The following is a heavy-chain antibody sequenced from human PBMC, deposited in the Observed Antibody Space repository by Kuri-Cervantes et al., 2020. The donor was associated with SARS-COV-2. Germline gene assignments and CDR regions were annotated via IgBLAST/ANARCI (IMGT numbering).Heavy chain of an antibody. J-gene: IGHJ4*02. CDR1: GFTVNYYW. CDR3: VGLGAAYVDTLVVMRAGHYFDS. Sequence: GEFLKISWAASGFTVNYYWTTWVRQAPGGGLEWVANVKQDGSETYYVESVKGRFPISRDNAKNSLYLQMNSLRADDKAVYYCVGLGAAYVDTLVVMRAGHYFDSWGQGTLVTVSS. CDR2: VKQDGSET. D-gene: IGHD5-18*01. V-gene: IGHV3-7*03.